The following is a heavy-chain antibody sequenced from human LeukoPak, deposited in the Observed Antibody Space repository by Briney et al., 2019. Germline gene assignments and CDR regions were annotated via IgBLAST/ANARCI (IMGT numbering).Heavy chain of an antibody. CDR2: IYSSGNT. D-gene: IGHD5-12*01. Sequence: PSGTLSLTCAVSGASISSSNYYWGWVRQSPGKGLEWIGNIYSSGNTYYNASLKSRVTMYIDTSKNQFSLKLSSVTAADTAMYYCAKSNGYGLIDYWGQGTLVTVSS. CDR1: GASISSSNYY. CDR3: AKSNGYGLIDY. V-gene: IGHV4-39*01. J-gene: IGHJ4*02.